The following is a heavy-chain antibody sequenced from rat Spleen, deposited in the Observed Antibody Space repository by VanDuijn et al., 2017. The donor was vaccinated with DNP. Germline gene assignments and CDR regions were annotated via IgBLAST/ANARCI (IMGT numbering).Heavy chain of an antibody. Sequence: EVQLVESGGGPVQPGRSLKLSCVASGFIFSNYWMTWIRQAPGKGLEWVATLSYNGGTPYYRDSVKGRFTISRDNAKSTLYLQMNSLRSEDTATYYCTRQILRVGFDYWGQGVMVTVSS. V-gene: IGHV5-31*01. D-gene: IGHD1-7*01. CDR3: TRQILRVGFDY. CDR1: GFIFSNYW. CDR2: LSYNGGTP. J-gene: IGHJ2*01.